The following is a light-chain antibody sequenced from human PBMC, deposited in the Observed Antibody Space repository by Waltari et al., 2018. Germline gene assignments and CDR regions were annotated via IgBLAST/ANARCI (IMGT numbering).Light chain of an antibody. V-gene: IGLV1-40*01. CDR3: QSYDSSLSAHVV. Sequence: QSVLTQPPSVSGAPGQRVTISCTGSSSNIGAGYDVHWYQQLPGTAPKLLIYGNSNRTSGVPDRFLGSKSGTSASLAITGLQAEDEADYYCQSYDSSLSAHVVFGGGTKLTVL. CDR2: GNS. CDR1: SSNIGAGYD. J-gene: IGLJ2*01.